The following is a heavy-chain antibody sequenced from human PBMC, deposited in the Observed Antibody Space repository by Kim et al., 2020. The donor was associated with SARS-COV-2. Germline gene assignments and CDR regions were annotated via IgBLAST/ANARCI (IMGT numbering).Heavy chain of an antibody. CDR3: ARINSSSTYYYYYYGMDV. CDR2: IYHSGST. Sequence: SETLSLTCAVSGGSISSSNWWSWVRQPPGKGLEWIGEIYHSGSTNYNPSLKSRVTISVDKSKNQFSLKLSSVTAADTAVYYCARINSSSTYYYYYYGMDVWGQGTTVTVSS. V-gene: IGHV4-4*02. CDR1: GGSISSSNW. J-gene: IGHJ6*02. D-gene: IGHD6-13*01.